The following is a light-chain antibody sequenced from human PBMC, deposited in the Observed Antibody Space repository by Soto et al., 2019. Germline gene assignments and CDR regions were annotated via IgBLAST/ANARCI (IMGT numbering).Light chain of an antibody. V-gene: IGLV1-40*01. J-gene: IGLJ3*02. Sequence: QTVVTQSPSVSGAPGQRVTISCTGSTSNIGAGYAVHWYQQLPGTAPKLLIYANNRPSGVPDRFSGSKSGTSASLAITGLQPEDEADYYCQSYDNALSAGVFGGGTKLTVL. CDR2: AN. CDR1: TSNIGAGYA. CDR3: QSYDNALSAGV.